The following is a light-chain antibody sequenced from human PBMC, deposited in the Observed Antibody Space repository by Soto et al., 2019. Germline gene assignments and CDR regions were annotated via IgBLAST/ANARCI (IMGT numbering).Light chain of an antibody. Sequence: DIHMTQSPSTLSSSLGDRVTITFLASQSISKWLAWYLQKPGKAPNLLIFDASILESGVPSRFSGSGSGTEFTLTISSLQPDDFATYYCQQYNSYSLTFGQGTRLEI. CDR2: DAS. V-gene: IGKV1-5*01. J-gene: IGKJ5*01. CDR1: QSISKW. CDR3: QQYNSYSLT.